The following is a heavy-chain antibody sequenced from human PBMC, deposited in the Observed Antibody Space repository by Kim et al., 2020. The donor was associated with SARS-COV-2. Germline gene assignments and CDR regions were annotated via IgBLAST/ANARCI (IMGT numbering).Heavy chain of an antibody. J-gene: IGHJ4*02. Sequence: GGSLRLSCAASGFSFGGFEMNWVRQAPGKGLEWISHISNRGGIKYYADSVKGRFTISRDNTKNSLYLQMNNLRVEDTAVYYCARDRGSYGVRLDYWGQG. V-gene: IGHV3-48*03. CDR2: ISNRGGIK. CDR1: GFSFGGFE. CDR3: ARDRGSYGVRLDY. D-gene: IGHD3-10*01.